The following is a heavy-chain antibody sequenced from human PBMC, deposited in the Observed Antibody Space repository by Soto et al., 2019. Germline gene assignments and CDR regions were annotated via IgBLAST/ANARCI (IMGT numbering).Heavy chain of an antibody. Sequence: SETLSLTCTVSGGSISNYYWTWIRQPPGKGLEWIGYIYYSGNTNYNPSLKSRVNISLDTSKNHFSLNLSSVTAADTAVYYCATAMRTAVEPITYYFFYGMDLWGQGTTVTVYS. V-gene: IGHV4-59*01. D-gene: IGHD6-19*01. CDR1: GGSISNYY. J-gene: IGHJ6*02. CDR2: IYYSGNT. CDR3: ATAMRTAVEPITYYFFYGMDL.